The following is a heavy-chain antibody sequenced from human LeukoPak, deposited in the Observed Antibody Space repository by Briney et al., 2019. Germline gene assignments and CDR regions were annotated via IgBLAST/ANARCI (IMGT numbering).Heavy chain of an antibody. CDR1: GGSISNYY. CDR2: IYYTGAT. D-gene: IGHD6-19*01. CDR3: ARYGGSGWVIDN. Sequence: SETLSLTCTVSGGSISNYYWTWIRQPPGKGLEWIGYIYYTGATSYNPSLKSRVTISVDTSKNQSSLRLTSVTAADTAVYYCARYGGSGWVIDNWGQGALVTVSS. V-gene: IGHV4-59*08. J-gene: IGHJ4*02.